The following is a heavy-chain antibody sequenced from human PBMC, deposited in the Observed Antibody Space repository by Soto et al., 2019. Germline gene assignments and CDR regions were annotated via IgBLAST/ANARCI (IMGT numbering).Heavy chain of an antibody. CDR2: IIPILGIA. Sequence: QVQLVQSGAEVKKPGSSVKVSCKASGGTFSSYTISWVRQAPGQGLEWMGRIIPILGIANYAQKFQGRVTITAEKSTSTAYMELSSLRSEDTAVYYCARISTGGGISNGYWGQGTLVTVSS. D-gene: IGHD2-8*01. V-gene: IGHV1-69*02. J-gene: IGHJ4*02. CDR3: ARISTGGGISNGY. CDR1: GGTFSSYT.